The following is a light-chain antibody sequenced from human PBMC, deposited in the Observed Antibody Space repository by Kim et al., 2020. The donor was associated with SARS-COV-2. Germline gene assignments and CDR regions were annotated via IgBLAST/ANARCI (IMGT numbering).Light chain of an antibody. CDR3: QAWDSNTWV. CDR2: EDT. CDR1: KVGDKY. J-gene: IGLJ3*02. Sequence: SYELTQPPSVSVSPGQTASISCSGDKVGDKYVCWYQQKPGQSPVLLIYEDTKRPSGIPVRFSGSYSGNTATLTISGTQAMDEADYYCQAWDSNTWVFGGGTKLTVL. V-gene: IGLV3-1*01.